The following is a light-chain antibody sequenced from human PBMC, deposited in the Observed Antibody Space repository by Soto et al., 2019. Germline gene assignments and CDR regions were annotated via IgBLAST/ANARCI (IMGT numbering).Light chain of an antibody. J-gene: IGKJ5*01. V-gene: IGKV3-20*01. CDR2: GAS. CDR1: QSIKNNQ. CDR3: QQHGISHIT. Sequence: EDVLTQSPGTLSLSPGERATRACRASQSIKNNQLAWYKQTPGQAPRLLIYGASSRATGIPDRFSGSGSGTDFTLTISRLEPEDFAVYYRQQHGISHITFGHGTRLEIK.